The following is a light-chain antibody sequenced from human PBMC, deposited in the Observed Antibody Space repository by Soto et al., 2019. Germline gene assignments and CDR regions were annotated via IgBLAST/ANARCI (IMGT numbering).Light chain of an antibody. V-gene: IGKV1-33*01. CDR1: QDISNY. CDR2: DAS. J-gene: IGKJ4*01. CDR3: QQYDNLQLT. Sequence: DIQMTQSRSSLSASVGDRVTITCQASQDISNYLNWYQQKPGKAPKLLIYDASNLETGVPSRFSGSGSGTDFTFTISSLQPEDIATYYCQQYDNLQLTFGGGTKVDIK.